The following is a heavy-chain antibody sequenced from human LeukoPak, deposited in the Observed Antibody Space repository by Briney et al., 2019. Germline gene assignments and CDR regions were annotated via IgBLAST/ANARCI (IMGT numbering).Heavy chain of an antibody. V-gene: IGHV3-15*01. CDR2: IKSKTDGGTT. CDR1: GFTVSSNY. Sequence: GGSLRLSCAASGFTVSSNYMSWVRQAPGKGLEWVGRIKSKTDGGTTDYAAPVKGRFTISRDDSKNTLYLQMNSLKTEDTAVYYCTTVLSSSWYSYYYYYMDVWGKGTTVTISS. CDR3: TTVLSSSWYSYYYYYMDV. D-gene: IGHD6-13*01. J-gene: IGHJ6*03.